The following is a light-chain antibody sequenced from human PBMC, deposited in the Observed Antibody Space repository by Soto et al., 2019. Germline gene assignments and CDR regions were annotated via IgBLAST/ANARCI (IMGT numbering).Light chain of an antibody. CDR3: CSYAGSYSYA. CDR2: DVN. V-gene: IGLV2-11*01. CDR1: SSDVGGFNS. J-gene: IGLJ1*01. Sequence: QSVLTRPRSVSGSPGQSVTISCTGTSSDVGGFNSVSWYQQHPGKAPKLMIYDVNKRPSGVPDRFSGSKSGSTASLTISGLQAEDEADYYCCSYAGSYSYAFATGTKVTVL.